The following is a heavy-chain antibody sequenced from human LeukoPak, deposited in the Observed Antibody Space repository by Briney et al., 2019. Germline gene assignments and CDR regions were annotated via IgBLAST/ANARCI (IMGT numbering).Heavy chain of an antibody. D-gene: IGHD1-26*01. V-gene: IGHV3-48*03. CDR2: ISSSGSTT. CDR3: ASDGHRGSDFDY. CDR1: GFTFSSYE. Sequence: GGSLRLSCAASGFTFSSYEVNWVRQAPGKGLEWVSYISSSGSTTYYADSVKGRFTISRDNAKSSLYLQMNSLRAEDTAVYYCASDGHRGSDFDYWGQGTLVTVSS. J-gene: IGHJ4*02.